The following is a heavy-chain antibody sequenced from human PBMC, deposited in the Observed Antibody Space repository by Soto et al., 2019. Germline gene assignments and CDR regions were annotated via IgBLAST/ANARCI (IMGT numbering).Heavy chain of an antibody. J-gene: IGHJ4*02. CDR1: GGSISSSNL. V-gene: IGHV4-4*02. CDR3: ARSPRSIAAGGIDY. CDR2: NYHGGST. D-gene: IGHD6-13*01. Sequence: QVQLQESGPGLVKPSGTLSLTCAVSGGSISSSNLWTWVRQPPGKGLEWIGENYHGGSTNYNPSLKSRVTISVGKYKTQFSLGLSSVTAADTAVYYCARSPRSIAAGGIDYWGQGILVTVSS.